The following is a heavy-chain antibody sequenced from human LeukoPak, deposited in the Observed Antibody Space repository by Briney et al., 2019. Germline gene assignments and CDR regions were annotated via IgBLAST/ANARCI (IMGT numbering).Heavy chain of an antibody. V-gene: IGHV3-33*01. Sequence: PGGSLRLSCAASGFTFSSYGRHWVRQAPGKGLEWVAVIWYDGSNKYYADSVKGRFTISRDNSKNTLYLQMNSLRAEDTAVYYCAREGQGRGSFDYWGQGTLVTVSS. CDR1: GFTFSSYG. CDR2: IWYDGSNK. J-gene: IGHJ4*02. D-gene: IGHD2-15*01. CDR3: AREGQGRGSFDY.